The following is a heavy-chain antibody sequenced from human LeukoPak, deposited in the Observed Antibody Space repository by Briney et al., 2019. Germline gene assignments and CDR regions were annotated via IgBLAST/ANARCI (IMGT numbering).Heavy chain of an antibody. CDR2: IYYSGST. J-gene: IGHJ4*02. V-gene: IGHV4-59*01. D-gene: IGHD6-19*01. CDR1: GGSISSYY. CDR3: AREEGAGDRGNYFDY. Sequence: SETLSLTCTVSGGSISSYYWSWIRQPPGKGLEWIGYIYYSGSTNYNPSLKSRVTISVDTSKNQFSLKLSSVTAADTAVYYCAREEGAGDRGNYFDYWGQGTLVTVSS.